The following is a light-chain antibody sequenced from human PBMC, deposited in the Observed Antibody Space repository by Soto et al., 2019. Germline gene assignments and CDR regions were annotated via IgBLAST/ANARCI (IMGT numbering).Light chain of an antibody. Sequence: DIQMTQSPSSLSVSVGDRVTITCRASQSISDYLNWYQHKSGTAPKLLIYAASNLQSGVPSRFSGSGSGTDFTLTISSLQPEDFATYFCQQSYGTPYTFGQGTKLEF. V-gene: IGKV1-39*01. CDR1: QSISDY. J-gene: IGKJ2*01. CDR3: QQSYGTPYT. CDR2: AAS.